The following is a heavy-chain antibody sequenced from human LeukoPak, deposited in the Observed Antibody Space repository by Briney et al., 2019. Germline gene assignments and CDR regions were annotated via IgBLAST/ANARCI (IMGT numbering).Heavy chain of an antibody. Sequence: PGGSLRLSCATSGFTFTNYALTWVRQAPGKGLEWVSTTMSGSDGSAYYADSVKGRFTISRDNAKKSLYLQMNSLRAEDTAVYYCSRDKGSYPSFDYWGQGTLVTVSS. CDR1: GFTFTNYA. CDR3: SRDKGSYPSFDY. CDR2: MSGSDGSA. D-gene: IGHD1-26*01. J-gene: IGHJ4*02. V-gene: IGHV3-23*01.